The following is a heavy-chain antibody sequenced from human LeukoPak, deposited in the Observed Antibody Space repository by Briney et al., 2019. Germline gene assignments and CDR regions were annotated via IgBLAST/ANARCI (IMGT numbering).Heavy chain of an antibody. J-gene: IGHJ4*02. V-gene: IGHV3-21*01. CDR2: ITSSSNYI. Sequence: PGGSLRLSCAASGFTFSIYSMNWVRQAPGKGLEWLSSITSSSNYIYYADSVKGRFTISRDNVQNSLYLQTNSLRAEDTAMYYCARDRGYFDNWGQGTLVTVSS. CDR3: ARDRGYFDN. CDR1: GFTFSIYS.